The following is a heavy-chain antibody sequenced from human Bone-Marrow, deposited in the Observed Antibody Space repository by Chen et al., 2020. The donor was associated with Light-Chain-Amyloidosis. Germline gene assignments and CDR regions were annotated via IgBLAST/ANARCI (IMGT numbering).Heavy chain of an antibody. V-gene: IGHV3-48*02. J-gene: IGHJ3*02. CDR3: ASYNGGAALNI. CDR1: GFTFSGYS. CDR2: IVGLTDAI. D-gene: IGHD3-16*01. Sequence: VRLVESGGGLVQPGGSLRLSCAASGFTFSGYSMNWVRQTPGKGLEWISYIVGLTDAIFYANSVRVRFTISRDNAKRSLYLQMNSLKDEDTALYYCASYNGGAALNIWGQGTMVTVSS.